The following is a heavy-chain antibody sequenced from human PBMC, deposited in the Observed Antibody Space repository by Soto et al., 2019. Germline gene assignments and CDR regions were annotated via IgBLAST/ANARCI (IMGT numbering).Heavy chain of an antibody. J-gene: IGHJ5*02. CDR2: IYHSGST. V-gene: IGHV4-30-2*01. CDR1: GGSISGGGYS. D-gene: IGHD3-22*01. CDR3: ARGGYYDSTGYGFDP. Sequence: PSETLSLTCAVSGGSISGGGYSWSWIRRPPGKGLEWIGYIYHSGSTYYNPSLKSRVTISVDRSKNQFSLKLTSVTAADTAVYYCARGGYYDSTGYGFDPWGQGTLVTVSS.